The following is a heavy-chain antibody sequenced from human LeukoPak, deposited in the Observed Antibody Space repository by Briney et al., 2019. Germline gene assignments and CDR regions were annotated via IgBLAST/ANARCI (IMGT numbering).Heavy chain of an antibody. CDR2: INHSGST. J-gene: IGHJ6*03. D-gene: IGHD3-22*01. CDR3: ARLSRGYYDSSGYYYYYYYMDV. V-gene: IGHV4-34*01. Sequence: SETLSLTCAVYGGSFSGYYWSWIRQPPGKGLEWIGEINHSGSTNYNPSLKSRVTISVDTSKNQFSLKLSSVTAADTAVYYCARLSRGYYDSSGYYYYYYYMDVWGKGTTVTISS. CDR1: GGSFSGYY.